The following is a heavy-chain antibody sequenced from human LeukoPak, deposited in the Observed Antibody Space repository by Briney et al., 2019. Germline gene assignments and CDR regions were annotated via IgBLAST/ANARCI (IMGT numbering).Heavy chain of an antibody. CDR2: IYRSGSS. Sequence: SETLSLTCTVSGGSMSGYYWSWIRQPPGKGLEWIAHIYRSGSSNYNPSLKSRVTISIDTSSNQFSLKLSSVTAADTAVYYCARRGLSMISQAFDIWGRGTMVTVFS. V-gene: IGHV4-59*01. D-gene: IGHD4/OR15-4a*01. CDR3: ARRGLSMISQAFDI. CDR1: GGSMSGYY. J-gene: IGHJ3*02.